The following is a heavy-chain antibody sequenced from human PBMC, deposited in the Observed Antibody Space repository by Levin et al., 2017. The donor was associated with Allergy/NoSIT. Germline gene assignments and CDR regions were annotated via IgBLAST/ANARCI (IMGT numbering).Heavy chain of an antibody. D-gene: IGHD3-3*01. V-gene: IGHV3-23*01. CDR1: GFTFSSYA. CDR3: ASTDFWSGDYAFDI. CDR2: ISGSGGST. Sequence: SCAASGFTFSSYAMSWVRQAPGKGLEWVSAISGSGGSTYYADSVKGRFTISRDNSKNTLYLQMNSLRAEDTAVYYCASTDFWSGDYAFDIWGQGTMVTVSS. J-gene: IGHJ3*02.